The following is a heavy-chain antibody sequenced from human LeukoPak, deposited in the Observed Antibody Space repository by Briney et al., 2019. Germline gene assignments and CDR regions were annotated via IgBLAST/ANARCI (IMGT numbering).Heavy chain of an antibody. V-gene: IGHV4-4*07. CDR3: VRDELRTTYRFSWDP. D-gene: IGHD3-16*02. J-gene: IGHJ5*02. CDR2: INGNGVT. CDR1: GGSIGFYF. Sequence: PSETLSLTCTVSGGSIGFYFWSWIRQSVGKGLEWIGRINGNGVTNYNPSLKSRVTMSVDTSKSQFSLNLRSVIAADTSIYYCVRDELRTTYRFSWDPWGQGILVTV.